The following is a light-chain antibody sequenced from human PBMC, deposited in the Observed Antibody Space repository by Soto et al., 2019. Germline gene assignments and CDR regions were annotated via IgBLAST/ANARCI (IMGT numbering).Light chain of an antibody. CDR1: QSISNN. CDR3: QQYNNWWT. CDR2: GAS. Sequence: EIVMTQSPVTLSVSPGERATLSCRASQSISNNLAWYHQRPGQAPRLLIYGASTRATGIPARFSGSGSGTEFTLTISSLQSEDFAVYYCQQYNNWWTFGQGTRVEIK. J-gene: IGKJ1*01. V-gene: IGKV3-15*01.